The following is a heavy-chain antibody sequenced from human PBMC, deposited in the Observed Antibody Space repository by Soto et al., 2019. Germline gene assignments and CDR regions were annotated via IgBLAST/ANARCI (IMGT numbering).Heavy chain of an antibody. CDR2: ISLDGTNK. V-gene: IGHV3-30*18. Sequence: GGSLRLSCAASGFTFSSYGMHWVRQAPGRGLEWVAAISLDGTNKYYGDSVKGRFTISRDNSKNTLYLQMNSLRAEDTAVYYCAKGGYSYGTADFWGQGTLVTVSS. CDR3: AKGGYSYGTADF. D-gene: IGHD5-18*01. J-gene: IGHJ4*02. CDR1: GFTFSSYG.